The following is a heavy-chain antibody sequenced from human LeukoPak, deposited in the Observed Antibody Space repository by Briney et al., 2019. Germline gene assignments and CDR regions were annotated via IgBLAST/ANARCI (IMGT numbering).Heavy chain of an antibody. J-gene: IGHJ4*02. CDR2: IYPRDGST. V-gene: IGHV1-46*01. Sequence: GASVKVSCKASGGTFSSYAISWVRQAPGQGLEWMGMIYPRDGSTSYAQKFQGRVTVTRDTSTSTVHMELSGLRSEDTAVNYCARDQEGFDYWGQGTLVTVSS. CDR3: ARDQEGFDY. CDR1: GGTFSSYA.